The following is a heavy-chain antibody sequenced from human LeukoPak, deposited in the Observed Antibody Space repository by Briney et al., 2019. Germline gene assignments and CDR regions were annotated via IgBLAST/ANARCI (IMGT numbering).Heavy chain of an antibody. D-gene: IGHD6-13*01. CDR2: INPSGGST. CDR3: ARRQIAAAGVDY. Sequence: GASVKVSCKASGYTFTDYYMHWVRQAPGQGLEWMGIINPSGGSTSYAQKFQGRVTMTRDMSTSTVYMELSSLRSEDTAVYYCARRQIAAAGVDYWGQGTLVTVSS. V-gene: IGHV1-46*01. CDR1: GYTFTDYY. J-gene: IGHJ4*02.